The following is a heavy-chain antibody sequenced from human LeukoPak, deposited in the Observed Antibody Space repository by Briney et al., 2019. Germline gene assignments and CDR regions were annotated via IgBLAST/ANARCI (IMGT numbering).Heavy chain of an antibody. D-gene: IGHD3-10*01. J-gene: IGHJ4*02. CDR1: GFTFSSYA. CDR2: ISDSDSKT. V-gene: IGHV3-23*01. Sequence: GGSLRLSCAVSGFTFSSYAMSWVRQAPGKGLEWVSTISDSDSKTYYADPMKGRFTISRDNSKNTLSLQMNSLRAEDTAVSYCVGYGSGSYSQGAYWGQGTLVTASS. CDR3: VGYGSGSYSQGAY.